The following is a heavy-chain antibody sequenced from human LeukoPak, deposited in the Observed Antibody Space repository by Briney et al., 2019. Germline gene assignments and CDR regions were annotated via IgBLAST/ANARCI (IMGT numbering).Heavy chain of an antibody. CDR3: ARGARGSGWRVFDI. J-gene: IGHJ3*02. D-gene: IGHD6-19*01. CDR2: ISYDGSNE. CDR1: EFSFSSYA. V-gene: IGHV3-30*04. Sequence: GALRLSCVAPEFSFSSYAMHWVRQAPGKGLEWVALISYDGSNEYYADSVKGRFTISRDNSKNTLYLQMNSLRPEDTAVYYCARGARGSGWRVFDIWGQGTMVTVSS.